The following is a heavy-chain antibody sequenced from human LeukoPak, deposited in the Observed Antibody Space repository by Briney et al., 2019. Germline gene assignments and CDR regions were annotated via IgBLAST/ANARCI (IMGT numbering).Heavy chain of an antibody. CDR1: GFTFSSYW. J-gene: IGHJ4*02. Sequence: TGGSLRLSCTASGFTFSSYWMSWVRQAPGKGLEWVSAISGSGGSTYYADSVKGRFTISRDNSKNTLYLQMNSLRAEDTAVYYCAKVGLDWLVREYYFDYWGQGTLVTVSS. D-gene: IGHD6-19*01. CDR3: AKVGLDWLVREYYFDY. V-gene: IGHV3-23*01. CDR2: ISGSGGST.